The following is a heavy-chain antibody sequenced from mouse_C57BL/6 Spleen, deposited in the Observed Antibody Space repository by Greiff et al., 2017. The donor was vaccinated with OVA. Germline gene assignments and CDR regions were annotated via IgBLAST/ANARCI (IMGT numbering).Heavy chain of an antibody. D-gene: IGHD1-1*01. CDR2: SRNKANDYTT. J-gene: IGHJ1*03. CDR3: ARGLGSSYPHWYFDV. V-gene: IGHV7-1*01. CDR1: GFTFSDFY. Sequence: EVMLVESGGGSVQSGRSLRLSCATSGFTFSDFYMEWVRQAPGKGLEWIAASRNKANDYTTEYSASVKGRFIVSRDTSQSILYLQMNALRAEDTAIYYCARGLGSSYPHWYFDVWGTGTTVTVSS.